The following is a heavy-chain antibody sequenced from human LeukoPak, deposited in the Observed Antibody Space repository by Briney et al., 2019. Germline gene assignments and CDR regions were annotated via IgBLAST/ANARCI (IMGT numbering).Heavy chain of an antibody. CDR2: MHYSGST. Sequence: PSETLSLTCTVSGGSISSGDYYWSWIRQPPGKSLEWIGYMHYSGSTFYNPSLKSRVTISLDTSKNQFSLKPSSVTAADTAVYYCARDLGGHDAFDIWGQGTLVTVSS. V-gene: IGHV4-30-4*01. CDR1: GGSISSGDYY. D-gene: IGHD3-16*01. CDR3: ARDLGGHDAFDI. J-gene: IGHJ3*02.